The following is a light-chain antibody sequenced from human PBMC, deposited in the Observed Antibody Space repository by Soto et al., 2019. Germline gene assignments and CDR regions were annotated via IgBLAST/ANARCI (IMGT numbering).Light chain of an antibody. J-gene: IGKJ4*01. CDR1: QSFSSW. CDR3: QQYNSNPLT. Sequence: DIPMTQSPSTLSASVGDRVTITCRASQSFSSWLAWYQQKPGKAPKNLIYKTSTLESGVPSRFSGSGSGTEFTLTISSLQPYDFATYYCQQYNSNPLTFGGGTKVEIK. V-gene: IGKV1-5*03. CDR2: KTS.